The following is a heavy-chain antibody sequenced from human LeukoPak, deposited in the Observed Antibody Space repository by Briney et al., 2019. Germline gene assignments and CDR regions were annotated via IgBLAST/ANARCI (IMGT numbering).Heavy chain of an antibody. CDR1: GFTFSSYA. J-gene: IGHJ4*02. Sequence: GGSLRLTCAASGFTFSSYAMSWVRQAPGKGLEWVSAISGSGGSTYYADSVKGRFTISRDNSKNTLYLQMNSLRAEDTAVYYCAKDVGIEVVVAATGGYFDYWGQGALVTVSS. D-gene: IGHD2-15*01. V-gene: IGHV3-23*01. CDR2: ISGSGGST. CDR3: AKDVGIEVVVAATGGYFDY.